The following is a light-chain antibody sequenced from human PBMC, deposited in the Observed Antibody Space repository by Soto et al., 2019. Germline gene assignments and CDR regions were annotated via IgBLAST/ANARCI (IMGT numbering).Light chain of an antibody. V-gene: IGKV3-15*01. CDR2: GAS. CDR1: QSVSSN. J-gene: IGKJ5*01. CDR3: QQYNSWPPIT. Sequence: EIVMTQSPATLSVSPGEGATLSCRASQSVSSNLAWYQQKPGQAPRLLIYGASTGATGIPARFSGSGSGTEFTLTISSLQSEDFAVYYFQQYNSWPPITFGQGTRLEIK.